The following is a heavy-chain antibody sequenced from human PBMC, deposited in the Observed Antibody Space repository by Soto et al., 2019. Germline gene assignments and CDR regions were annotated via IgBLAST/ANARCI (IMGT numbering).Heavy chain of an antibody. J-gene: IGHJ6*02. D-gene: IGHD3-3*01. CDR1: GFTFSSYS. Sequence: VGSLRLSCAASGFTFSSYSMNWVRQARGKGPEWVSYISSSSSTIYYADSVKGRFTISRGNAKNSLYLQMDSLKTGDRAVYYSTRRKEFFVRFYYYAMDVWGQGTTVTVSS. CDR2: ISSSSSTI. V-gene: IGHV3-48*01. CDR3: TRRKEFFVRFYYYAMDV.